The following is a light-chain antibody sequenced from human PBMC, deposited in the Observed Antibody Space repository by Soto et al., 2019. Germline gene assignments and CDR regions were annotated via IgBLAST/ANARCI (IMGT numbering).Light chain of an antibody. CDR1: QGISSY. J-gene: IGKJ4*01. V-gene: IGKV1-9*01. CDR2: AAS. CDR3: LQLNYYSLT. Sequence: DIQLTQSPSFLSASVGDRVTITCRASQGISSYLAWYQQKPGRAPNLLIYAASTLQAGVPSRFSGSGSGTEFTLTISSLQPEDFATYYCLQLNYYSLTFGGGTKVEIK.